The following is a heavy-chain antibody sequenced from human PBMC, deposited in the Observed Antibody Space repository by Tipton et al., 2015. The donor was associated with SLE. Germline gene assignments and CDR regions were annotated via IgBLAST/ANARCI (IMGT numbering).Heavy chain of an antibody. CDR2: IYSGSSTT. CDR3: ARGEPLWYEAFDY. D-gene: IGHD5-18*01. J-gene: IGHJ4*02. Sequence: SLRLSCVGSGFTFSSYWMNWVRQAPGKGLEWVSIIYSGSSTTHYADSVKGRFTISRDNTQNTLYLQMNSLRAEDTAVYYCARGEPLWYEAFDYWGQGTLVTVSS. CDR1: GFTFSSYW. V-gene: IGHV3-23*03.